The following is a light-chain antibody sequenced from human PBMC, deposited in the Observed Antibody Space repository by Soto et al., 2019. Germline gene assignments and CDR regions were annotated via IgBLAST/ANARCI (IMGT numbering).Light chain of an antibody. CDR1: SSNIGANYD. Sequence: QPVLTQPPSVSGAPGQGVTISCTGGSSNIGANYDVHWYQQLPGTAPKVLIYGNSNRPSGVPDRFSGSKSGTSASLAITGLQVEDEADYYCQSYDSSLRNVIFGGGPSCRP. V-gene: IGLV1-40*01. CDR2: GNS. J-gene: IGLJ2*01. CDR3: QSYDSSLRNVI.